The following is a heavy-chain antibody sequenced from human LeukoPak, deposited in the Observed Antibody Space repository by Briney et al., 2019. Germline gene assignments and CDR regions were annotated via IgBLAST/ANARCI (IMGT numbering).Heavy chain of an antibody. CDR3: ARGDMDV. J-gene: IGHJ6*03. CDR2: INPNSGGT. CDR1: GYTFTSYD. Sequence: ASVKVSCKASGYTFTSYDINWVRQAPGQGLEWMGWINPNSGGTNYAQKFQGRVTMTRDTSISTAYMELSRLRSDDAAVYYCARGDMDVWGKGTTVTVSS. V-gene: IGHV1-2*02.